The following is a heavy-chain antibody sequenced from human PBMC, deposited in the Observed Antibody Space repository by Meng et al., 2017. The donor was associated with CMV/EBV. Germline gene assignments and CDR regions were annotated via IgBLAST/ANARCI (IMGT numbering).Heavy chain of an antibody. CDR2: ISAYNGNT. V-gene: IGHV1-18*01. CDR3: ARDAILGYCSSTTCLNWFDP. J-gene: IGHJ5*02. Sequence: ASVKVSCKASGYTFTSYGISWVRQAPGQGLERMGWISAYNGNTIYAQNLQGRVTMTTDTSTSTAYMELRSLRSDDTAVYYCARDAILGYCSSTTCLNWFDPWGQGNLVTVSS. D-gene: IGHD2-2*01. CDR1: GYTFTSYG.